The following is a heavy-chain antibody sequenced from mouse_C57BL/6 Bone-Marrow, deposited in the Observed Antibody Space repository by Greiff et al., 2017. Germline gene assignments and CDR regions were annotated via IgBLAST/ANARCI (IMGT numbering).Heavy chain of an antibody. CDR3: ARSHYYGSFYYFDY. V-gene: IGHV1-20*01. CDR2: INPYNGDT. CDR1: GYSFNGYF. J-gene: IGHJ2*01. Sequence: VQLQQSGPELVKPGDSVKISCKASGYSFNGYFMNWVMQSHGKSLEWIGRINPYNGDTFYNQKFKGKATLTVDKSSSTSHMELRSLTSEDSAVYYVARSHYYGSFYYFDYWGQGTTLTVSS. D-gene: IGHD1-1*01.